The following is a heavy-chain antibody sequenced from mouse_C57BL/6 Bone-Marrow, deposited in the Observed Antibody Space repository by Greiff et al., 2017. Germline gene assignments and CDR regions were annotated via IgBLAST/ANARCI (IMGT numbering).Heavy chain of an antibody. CDR3: ARQGWEFAC. CDR2: ISSGGSYT. D-gene: IGHD4-1*01. J-gene: IGHJ3*01. Sequence: EVQLVEPGGDLVKPGGSLKLSCAASGFTFSSYGMSWVRQTPDKRLEWVATISSGGSYTYYPDSVKGRFTISRDNAKNTLYLQMSSLKSEDTAMYYCARQGWEFACWGQGTLVTVSA. V-gene: IGHV5-6*01. CDR1: GFTFSSYG.